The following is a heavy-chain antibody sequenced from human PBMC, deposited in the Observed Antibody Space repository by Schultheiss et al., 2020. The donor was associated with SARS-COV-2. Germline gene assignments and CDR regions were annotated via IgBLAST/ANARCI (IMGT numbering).Heavy chain of an antibody. V-gene: IGHV4-4*07. J-gene: IGHJ6*02. CDR3: ARAGKAVAGYYYYGMDV. Sequence: SETLSLTCTVSGGSISSYYWSWIRQPAGKGLEWIGRIYTSGSTNYNPSLKSRVTISVDTSKNQFSLRLTSVTAADTAVYYCARAGKAVAGYYYYGMDVWGQGTTVTVSS. CDR1: GGSISSYY. CDR2: IYTSGST. D-gene: IGHD6-19*01.